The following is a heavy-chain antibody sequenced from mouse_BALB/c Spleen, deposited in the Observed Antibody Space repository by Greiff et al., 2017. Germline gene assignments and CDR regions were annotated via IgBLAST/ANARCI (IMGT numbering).Heavy chain of an antibody. J-gene: IGHJ3*01. CDR2: IDPANGNT. V-gene: IGHV14-3*02. D-gene: IGHD4-1*01. CDR1: GFNIKDTY. Sequence: EVQLQESGAELVKPGASVKLSCTASGFNIKDTYMHWVKQRPEQGLEWIGRIDPANGNTKYDPKFQGKATITADTSSTTAYLQRSSLTSEDTAVYYCASRQTGTGAWFAYWGQGTLVTVSA. CDR3: ASRQTGTGAWFAY.